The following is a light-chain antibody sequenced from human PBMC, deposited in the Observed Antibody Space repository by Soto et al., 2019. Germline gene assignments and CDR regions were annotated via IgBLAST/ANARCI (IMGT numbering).Light chain of an antibody. CDR3: QQSYSIPIT. Sequence: DIQMTQSPSSVSASVGDTVTMGCRASQSIGRYLNWYQEKPGKAPNVVIFTASSLQSGVPSRFNGSGSGTEFTLTISSLQPEDFANYYCQQSYSIPITFGQGTRLEIK. CDR1: QSIGRY. V-gene: IGKV1-39*01. CDR2: TAS. J-gene: IGKJ5*01.